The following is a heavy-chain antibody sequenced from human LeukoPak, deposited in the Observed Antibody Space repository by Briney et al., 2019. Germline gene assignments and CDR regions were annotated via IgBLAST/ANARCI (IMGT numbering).Heavy chain of an antibody. Sequence: SETLSLTCTVSGASISSYYGSWIRQPPGKRLECIGYIQYSGSTNYNPSLKTRVTISVDTSRNQFYLKLSSVTAADTAVYYCARHGFRGDGYNWAANWFDPWGQGTLVTVSS. D-gene: IGHD5-24*01. CDR1: GASISSYY. V-gene: IGHV4-59*08. J-gene: IGHJ5*02. CDR3: ARHGFRGDGYNWAANWFDP. CDR2: IQYSGST.